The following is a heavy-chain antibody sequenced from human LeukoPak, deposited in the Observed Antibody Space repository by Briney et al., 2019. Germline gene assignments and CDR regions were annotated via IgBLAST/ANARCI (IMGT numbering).Heavy chain of an antibody. CDR2: IKPSGGST. CDR3: ARDLGSIAARRFDP. J-gene: IGHJ5*02. D-gene: IGHD6-6*01. CDR1: GYTFTSYN. V-gene: IGHV1-46*01. Sequence: ASVKVSCKASGYTFTSYNMHWVRQAPGQGLEWMGIIKPSGGSTTYAQKFQGRVTMTRDTSISTAYMELSRLRSDDTAVYYCARDLGSIAARRFDPWGQGTLVTVSS.